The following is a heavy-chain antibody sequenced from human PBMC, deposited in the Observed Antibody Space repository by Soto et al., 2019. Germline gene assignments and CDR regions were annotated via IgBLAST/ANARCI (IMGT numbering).Heavy chain of an antibody. CDR2: INPGNGDT. Sequence: GASVKVSCKTSGYSFTKYGLHWVRQAPGQRLEWMGWINPGNGDTKYSQKFQGRVTITRDTSATTAYMELSNLGSEDSAVFYCARTDCSSTSCYNYYYYGMDVWGQGTTVTVSS. D-gene: IGHD2-2*01. CDR1: GYSFTKYG. J-gene: IGHJ6*02. V-gene: IGHV1-3*01. CDR3: ARTDCSSTSCYNYYYYGMDV.